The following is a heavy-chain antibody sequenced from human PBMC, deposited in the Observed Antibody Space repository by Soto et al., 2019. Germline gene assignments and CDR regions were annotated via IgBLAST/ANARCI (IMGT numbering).Heavy chain of an antibody. J-gene: IGHJ4*02. V-gene: IGHV4-30-4*01. CDR3: ARVKGYSYGPENFDY. CDR1: GGSISSGDYY. CDR2: IYYSGST. D-gene: IGHD5-18*01. Sequence: SETLSLTCTVSGGSISSGDYYWSWIRQPPGKGLEWIGYIYYSGSTYYNPSLKSRVTISVDTSKNQFSLKLSSVTAADTAVYYCARVKGYSYGPENFDYWGQGALVTVSS.